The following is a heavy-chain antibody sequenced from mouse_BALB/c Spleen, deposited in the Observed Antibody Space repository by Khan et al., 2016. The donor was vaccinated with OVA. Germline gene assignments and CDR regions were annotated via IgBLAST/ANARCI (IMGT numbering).Heavy chain of an antibody. V-gene: IGHV1-77*01. D-gene: IGHD3-2*02. Sequence: QVQLQQSGPELVKPGASVKMSCKASGYTFTDYLISWVKQRTGQGLEWIGEIYPGSGYTYYNEKFKGKATLTSDKSSNTAYMQLSSLTSEDSAVYFWARAGYGGFAYWGQGTLVTVSA. CDR1: GYTFTDYL. CDR3: ARAGYGGFAY. CDR2: IYPGSGYT. J-gene: IGHJ3*01.